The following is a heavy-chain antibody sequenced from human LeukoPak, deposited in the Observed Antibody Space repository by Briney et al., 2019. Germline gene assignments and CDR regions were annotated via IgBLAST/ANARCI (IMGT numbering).Heavy chain of an antibody. D-gene: IGHD3-22*01. J-gene: IGHJ4*02. CDR2: ISGSGGST. V-gene: IGHV3-23*01. Sequence: GGTLRLSCAASGFTFSNYGMSWVRQAPGKGLEWVSAISGSGGSTYYADSVKGRFTISRDNSKSTLYLQMNSLRAEDTAVYYCAKDQYYDSSGYYDYWGQGTLVTVSS. CDR1: GFTFSNYG. CDR3: AKDQYYDSSGYYDY.